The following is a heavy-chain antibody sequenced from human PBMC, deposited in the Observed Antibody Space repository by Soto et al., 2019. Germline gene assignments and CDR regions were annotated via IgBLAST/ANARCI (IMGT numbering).Heavy chain of an antibody. Sequence: GASVKVSCKASGGTFSSYAISWVRQAPGQGLEWMGGIIPIFGTANYAQRFQGRVTITADESTSTAYMELSSLRSEDTAVYYCARDGGGYCSSTSCYDYYYYYGMDVWGQGTTVTVS. V-gene: IGHV1-69*13. J-gene: IGHJ6*02. CDR3: ARDGGGYCSSTSCYDYYYYYGMDV. D-gene: IGHD2-2*03. CDR2: IIPIFGTA. CDR1: GGTFSSYA.